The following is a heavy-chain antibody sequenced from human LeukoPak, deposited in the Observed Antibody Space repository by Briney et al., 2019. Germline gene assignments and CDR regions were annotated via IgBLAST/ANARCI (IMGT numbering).Heavy chain of an antibody. Sequence: SVKVSCKASGGTFSSYAISWVRQAPGQGLEWMGGIIPIFGTANYAQKFQGRVTITADKSTSTAYMELSSLRSEDTAVYYCALYDSSGYYLNYFDYWGQGTLVTVSS. CDR1: GGTFSSYA. J-gene: IGHJ4*02. D-gene: IGHD3-22*01. CDR2: IIPIFGTA. V-gene: IGHV1-69*06. CDR3: ALYDSSGYYLNYFDY.